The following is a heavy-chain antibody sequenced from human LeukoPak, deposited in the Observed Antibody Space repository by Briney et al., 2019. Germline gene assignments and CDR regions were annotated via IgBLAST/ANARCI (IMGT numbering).Heavy chain of an antibody. V-gene: IGHV3-23*01. CDR2: ISGSGGST. Sequence: PGGSLRLSCTASGFTFSSYAMNWVRQAPGKGLEWVSAISGSGGSTYYADSVKGRFTISRDNSKNTLDLQMNSLRAEDTATYYCAKEKRNLRGARDAFDIWGQGTMVTVSA. J-gene: IGHJ3*02. CDR1: GFTFSSYA. D-gene: IGHD1-26*01. CDR3: AKEKRNLRGARDAFDI.